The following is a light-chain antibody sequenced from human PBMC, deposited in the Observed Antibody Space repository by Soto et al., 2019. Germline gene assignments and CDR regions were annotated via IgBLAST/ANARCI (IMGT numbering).Light chain of an antibody. Sequence: DIQVTQSPSTLARSVGDRVTITXRARQTMISWLPWYQKEQGXAPKXXXDKXSTLNRGVPSRLSGSGSGTEFTLPISSLQPDDFSTYYCQHYKSYSEAFGQGTKVDIK. CDR1: QTMISW. J-gene: IGKJ1*01. CDR2: KXS. V-gene: IGKV1-5*03. CDR3: QHYKSYSEA.